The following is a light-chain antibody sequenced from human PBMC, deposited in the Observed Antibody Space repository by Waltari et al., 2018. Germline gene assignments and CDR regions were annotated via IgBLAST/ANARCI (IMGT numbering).Light chain of an antibody. CDR2: EGS. CDR3: CSYAGSSTSVV. J-gene: IGLJ2*01. CDR1: SSDVGSYNL. Sequence: QSALTQPASVSGSPEQSITISCTGTSSDVGSYNLVSWYQQHPGKAPKLMIYEGSKRPSGVSNRFSGYKSGNTASLTISGLQAEDEADYYCCSYAGSSTSVVFGGGTKLTVL. V-gene: IGLV2-23*01.